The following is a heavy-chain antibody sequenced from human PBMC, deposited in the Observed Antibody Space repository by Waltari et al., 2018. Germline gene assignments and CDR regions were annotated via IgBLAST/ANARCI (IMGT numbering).Heavy chain of an antibody. J-gene: IGHJ3*02. D-gene: IGHD3-10*01. V-gene: IGHV3-11*01. CDR1: GFTFSDDD. CDR3: ARSDGSGSYYNGDDAFDI. CDR2: ISSSGSTI. Sequence: QVQLVESGGGLVKHGGSLRLSCAASGFTFSDDDMSWIRQAPGKGLEWVSYISSSGSTIYYADSVKGRFTISRDNAKNSLYLQMNSLRAEDTAVYYCARSDGSGSYYNGDDAFDIWGQGTMVTVSS.